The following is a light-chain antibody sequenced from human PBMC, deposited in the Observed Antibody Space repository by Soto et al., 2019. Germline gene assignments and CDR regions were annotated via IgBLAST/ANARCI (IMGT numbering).Light chain of an antibody. V-gene: IGLV3-21*04. Sequence: SYELTQPPSVSVAPGKTASIPCGGNNIGSKSVHWYQQNAGQAPVLVINYDAGRPSGIPERFSGSNSGTTATLTISGAEAGDEADDDCQVWDTTSDHVVFGGGTKLTVL. CDR3: QVWDTTSDHVV. J-gene: IGLJ2*01. CDR1: NIGSKS. CDR2: YDA.